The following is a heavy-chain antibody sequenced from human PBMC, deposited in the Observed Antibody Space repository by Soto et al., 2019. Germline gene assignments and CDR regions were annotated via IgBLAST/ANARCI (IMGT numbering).Heavy chain of an antibody. CDR2: ISGSGGST. Sequence: PGGSLRLSCAASGFTFSSYSMNWVRQAPGKGLEWVSAISGSGGSTYYADSVKGRFTISRDNSKNTLYLQMNSLRAEDTAVYYCAKSGEPYYDILTGYYNLLYCDYWGQGTLVTVSS. V-gene: IGHV3-23*01. D-gene: IGHD3-9*01. J-gene: IGHJ4*02. CDR3: AKSGEPYYDILTGYYNLLYCDY. CDR1: GFTFSSYS.